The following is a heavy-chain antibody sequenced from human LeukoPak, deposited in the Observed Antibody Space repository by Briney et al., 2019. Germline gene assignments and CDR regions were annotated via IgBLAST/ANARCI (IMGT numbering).Heavy chain of an antibody. Sequence: PGGSLRLSCAASGFTFNNAWMSWVRQAPGKGLEWVGRIKGMSDGGTTDYAASVKGRFTISRDDSENTLYLQMNSLNTKDTAVYYCATSGRPWDYFDYWGQGTLVTVSS. J-gene: IGHJ4*02. V-gene: IGHV3-15*01. CDR3: ATSGRPWDYFDY. D-gene: IGHD1-26*01. CDR2: IKGMSDGGTT. CDR1: GFTFNNAW.